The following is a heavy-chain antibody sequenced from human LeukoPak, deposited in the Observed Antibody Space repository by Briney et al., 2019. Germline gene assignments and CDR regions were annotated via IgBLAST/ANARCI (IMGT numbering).Heavy chain of an antibody. CDR2: IYYSGST. Sequence: SETLSLTCTVSGGSISSYYWSWIRQPPGKGLEWIGYIYYSGSTNYNPSLKSRVTISVDTSKNQFSLKLSSVTAADTAVYYCARAQMRRAARPKNRGYFDYWGQGTLVTVSS. CDR3: ARAQMRRAARPKNRGYFDY. D-gene: IGHD6-6*01. J-gene: IGHJ4*02. V-gene: IGHV4-59*12. CDR1: GGSISSYY.